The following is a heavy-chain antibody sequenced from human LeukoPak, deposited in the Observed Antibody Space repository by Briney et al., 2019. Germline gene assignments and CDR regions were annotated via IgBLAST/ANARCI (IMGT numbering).Heavy chain of an antibody. Sequence: SETLSLTRAVYGGSFSGYYWSWIRQPPGEGLEWIGEINHSGSTNYNPSLKSRVTISVDTSKNQFSLKLSSVTAADTAVYYCARGIGYSSSWYRRNWFDPWGQGTLVTVSS. D-gene: IGHD6-13*01. CDR3: ARGIGYSSSWYRRNWFDP. CDR1: GGSFSGYY. CDR2: INHSGST. V-gene: IGHV4-34*01. J-gene: IGHJ5*02.